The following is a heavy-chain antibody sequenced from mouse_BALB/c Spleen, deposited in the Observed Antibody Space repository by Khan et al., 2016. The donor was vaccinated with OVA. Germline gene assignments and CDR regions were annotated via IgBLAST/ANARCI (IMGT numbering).Heavy chain of an antibody. V-gene: IGHV2-6-1*01. CDR3: ARQPYYHYYVMDY. CDR1: GFSLTNYG. D-gene: IGHD2-10*01. Sequence: MQLEESGPGLVAPSQSLSITCTISGFSLTNYGVHWVRLPPGKGLEWLVVIWSDGSTTYNSALKSRLSISKDNSKSQVFLKMNSLQTDDTAMYYCARQPYYHYYVMDYWGQGTSVTVSS. CDR2: IWSDGST. J-gene: IGHJ4*01.